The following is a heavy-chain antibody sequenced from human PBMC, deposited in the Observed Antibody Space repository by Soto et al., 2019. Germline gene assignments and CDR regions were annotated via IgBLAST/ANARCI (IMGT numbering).Heavy chain of an antibody. Sequence: GESRKISCKASGYTFASHWIAWVRQMPGKGLEVMGIIYAGDSDTRYSPSFQGQVIMSADKSIDTAYLHWSSLRASDTARYYCARTAGITIFGVVPSLHYGMDVWGQGTTVTVSS. CDR2: IYAGDSDT. D-gene: IGHD3-3*01. CDR3: ARTAGITIFGVVPSLHYGMDV. CDR1: GYTFASHW. J-gene: IGHJ6*02. V-gene: IGHV5-51*01.